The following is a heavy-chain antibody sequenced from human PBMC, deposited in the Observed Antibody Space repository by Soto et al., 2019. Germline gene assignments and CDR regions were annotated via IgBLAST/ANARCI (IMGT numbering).Heavy chain of an antibody. J-gene: IGHJ6*02. D-gene: IGHD2-2*02. CDR1: GGTFSSYA. Sequence: ASVKVSCKASGGTFSSYAISWLRQAPGQGLEWMGWINPNSGGTNYAQKFQGRVTVTRDTPTSTAYMELSRLTSDDKAVYYCARSLTEGYCTITGCYTRPLYGMDVWGQGTTVTVSS. V-gene: IGHV1-2*02. CDR3: ARSLTEGYCTITGCYTRPLYGMDV. CDR2: INPNSGGT.